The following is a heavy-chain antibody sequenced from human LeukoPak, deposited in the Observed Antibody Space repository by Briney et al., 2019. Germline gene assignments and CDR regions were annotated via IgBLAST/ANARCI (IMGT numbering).Heavy chain of an antibody. D-gene: IGHD3-22*01. CDR3: ARVVEYYYDSSGYYYYYGMDV. CDR2: INSDGCST. J-gene: IGHJ6*02. CDR1: GFTFNDYG. Sequence: GGSLRLSCAASGFTFNDYGMTWVRQAPGKGLVWVSRINSDGCSTSYADSVKGRFTISRDNAKNTLYLQMNSLRAEDTAVYYCARVVEYYYDSSGYYYYYGMDVWGQGTTVTVSS. V-gene: IGHV3-74*01.